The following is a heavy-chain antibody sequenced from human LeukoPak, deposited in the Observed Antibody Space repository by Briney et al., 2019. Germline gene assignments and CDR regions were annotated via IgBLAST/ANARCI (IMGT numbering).Heavy chain of an antibody. CDR2: IYPGDSDT. D-gene: IGHD6-19*01. CDR3: ARRGVASGWYYIDY. V-gene: IGHV5-51*01. Sequence: GESLKISCQGSGYSFTDYWIDWVRQMPGKGLEWMGIIYPGDSDTRYSPSFQGQVTISADKSISTAYLQWNSLKASDTAMYYCARRGVASGWYYIDYWGQGTLVTVSS. J-gene: IGHJ4*02. CDR1: GYSFTDYW.